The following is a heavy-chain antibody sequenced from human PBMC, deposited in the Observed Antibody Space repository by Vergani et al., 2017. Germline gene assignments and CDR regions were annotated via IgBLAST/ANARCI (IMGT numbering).Heavy chain of an antibody. V-gene: IGHV1-69*01. CDR3: AGLYYFWSCYKWYFDL. CDR1: GGTFSSYA. J-gene: IGHJ2*01. CDR2: IIPIFGTA. D-gene: IGHD3-3*01. Sequence: QVQLVQSGAEVKKPGSSVKVSCKASGGTFSSYAISWVRQAPGQGLEWMGGIIPIFGTANYAQKFQGRVTITAEESTSTAYMELSSLRSEDTAVYYCAGLYYFWSCYKWYFDLWGRGTLVTVSS.